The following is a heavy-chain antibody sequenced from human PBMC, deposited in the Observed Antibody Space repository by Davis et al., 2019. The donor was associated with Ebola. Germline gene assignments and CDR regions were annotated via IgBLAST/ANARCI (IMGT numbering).Heavy chain of an antibody. Sequence: GESLKISCAASGFTFSDYRIHWVRQAPGKGLVWVSRINGDGSSTNYADSVKGRFTISRDNAKNTLYLQMNSLRVEDTAVYYCARDAEWLSAFSKWGQGTLVTVS. CDR1: GFTFSDYR. V-gene: IGHV3-74*01. D-gene: IGHD3-3*01. CDR2: INGDGSST. J-gene: IGHJ4*02. CDR3: ARDAEWLSAFSK.